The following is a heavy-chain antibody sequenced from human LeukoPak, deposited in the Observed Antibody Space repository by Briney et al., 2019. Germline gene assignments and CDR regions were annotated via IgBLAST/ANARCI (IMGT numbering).Heavy chain of an antibody. CDR3: TRREDRTGYSDY. V-gene: IGHV5-51*01. Sequence: GESLKISCKTSGYSFTTYWIAWVRQMPGKGLEWMGIIHPDRSDIRYSPSFQGPVTISADKSISTAYLQWSSLEASDTAMYYCTRREDRTGYSDYWGQGTLVTVSS. D-gene: IGHD3-22*01. J-gene: IGHJ4*02. CDR1: GYSFTTYW. CDR2: IHPDRSDI.